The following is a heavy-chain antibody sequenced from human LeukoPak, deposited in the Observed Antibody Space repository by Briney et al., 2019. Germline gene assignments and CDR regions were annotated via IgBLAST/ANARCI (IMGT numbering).Heavy chain of an antibody. CDR1: GGSISSYY. Sequence: SETLSLTCTVSGGSISSYYWGWIRQPPGKGLEWIGSIYYSGSTYYNPSLKSRVTISVDTSKNQFSLKLSSVTAADTAVYYCARGTTYYDFWSGYGYMDVWGKGTTVTVSS. D-gene: IGHD3-3*01. CDR2: IYYSGST. CDR3: ARGTTYYDFWSGYGYMDV. J-gene: IGHJ6*03. V-gene: IGHV4-39*07.